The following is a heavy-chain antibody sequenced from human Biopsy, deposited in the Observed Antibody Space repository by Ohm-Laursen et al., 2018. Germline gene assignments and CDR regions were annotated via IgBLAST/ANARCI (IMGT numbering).Heavy chain of an antibody. V-gene: IGHV4-34*11. CDR3: ARDSRGGHLNTTLITGKNLDS. J-gene: IGHJ4*02. Sequence: SDTLSLTCAVYGESFNGYYWSWIRQTPGKGLEWIGYIYYTGSTNYNPSVKSRVTISVDTSKNQFSLKLNSVTAADTAVYFCARDSRGGHLNTTLITGKNLDSWGQGILVTVSP. D-gene: IGHD3-16*01. CDR1: GESFNGYY. CDR2: IYYTGST.